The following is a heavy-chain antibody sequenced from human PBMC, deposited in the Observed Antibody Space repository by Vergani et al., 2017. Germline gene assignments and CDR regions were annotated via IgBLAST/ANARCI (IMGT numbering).Heavy chain of an antibody. CDR2: ISRSGSTI. CDR3: ARNPRHYYGSGSLYYFDY. J-gene: IGHJ4*02. Sequence: QVQLVESGGGLVKPGGSLRLSCAASGFTFSDYYMSWIRQAPGKGLEWVSYISRSGSTIYYADSVKGLFTISRDNAKTSLYLQMNSLRAEDTAVYYCARNPRHYYGSGSLYYFDYWGQGTLVTVSS. D-gene: IGHD3-10*01. V-gene: IGHV3-11*01. CDR1: GFTFSDYY.